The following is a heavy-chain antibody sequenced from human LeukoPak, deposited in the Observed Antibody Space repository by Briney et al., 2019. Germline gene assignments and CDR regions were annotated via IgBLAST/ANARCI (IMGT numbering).Heavy chain of an antibody. V-gene: IGHV3-21*01. D-gene: IGHD6-19*01. CDR1: GFTFSSYS. J-gene: IGHJ4*02. Sequence: GGSLRLSXAASGFTFSSYSMNWVRQAPGKGLEWVSSISSSSSYIYYADSVKGRFTISRDNAKNSLYLQMNSLRAEDTAVYYCARGGAVAGLDYWGQGTLVTVSS. CDR3: ARGGAVAGLDY. CDR2: ISSSSSYI.